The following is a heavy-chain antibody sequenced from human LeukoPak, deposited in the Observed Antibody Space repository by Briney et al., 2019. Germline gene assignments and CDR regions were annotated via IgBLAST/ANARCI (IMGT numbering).Heavy chain of an antibody. J-gene: IGHJ4*02. V-gene: IGHV3-7*01. Sequence: GGSLRLSCAASGFTFSTYWMNWYRQAPGKGLGWVGNINQDASEINYVDSVRGRFTISRDNAENSLHLQMNSLRAEDTAVYYCATDRDNSDWQKRFDSWGQGTLVTVSS. CDR3: ATDRDNSDWQKRFDS. D-gene: IGHD2-21*02. CDR2: INQDASEI. CDR1: GFTFSTYW.